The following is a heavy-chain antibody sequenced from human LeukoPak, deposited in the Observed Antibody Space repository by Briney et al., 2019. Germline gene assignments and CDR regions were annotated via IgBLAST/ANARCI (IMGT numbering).Heavy chain of an antibody. CDR2: INPSGGST. CDR1: GYTFTSYY. CDR3: ARESVCSGGSCYSNFDY. J-gene: IGHJ4*02. Sequence: ASVKVSCKASGYTFTSYYMHWVRQAPGQGLEWMGIINPSGGSTSYAQKFQGRVTMTRDMSTSTVYMELSSLRSEDTAVYYCARESVCSGGSCYSNFDYWGQGTLVTVSS. D-gene: IGHD2-15*01. V-gene: IGHV1-46*01.